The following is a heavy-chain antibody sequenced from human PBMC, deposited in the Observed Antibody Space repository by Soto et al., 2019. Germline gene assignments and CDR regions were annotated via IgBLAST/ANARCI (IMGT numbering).Heavy chain of an antibody. D-gene: IGHD3-10*01. CDR3: VRRVASGHRSCIDP. Sequence: QVALVQSGAEVQKPGSSVKVSCQASEDTFTHYDINWVRQATGQGLEWMGWMNPNTGNIDYAHKFQGRVTMTRDTSTRTVSMELSSLRSDDTAVYYCVRRVASGHRSCIDPWCQGTLVTVSS. V-gene: IGHV1-8*01. J-gene: IGHJ5*02. CDR1: EDTFTHYD. CDR2: MNPNTGNI.